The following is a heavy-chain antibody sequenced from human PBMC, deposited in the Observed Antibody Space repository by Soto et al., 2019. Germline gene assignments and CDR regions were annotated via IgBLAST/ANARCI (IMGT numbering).Heavy chain of an antibody. J-gene: IGHJ4*02. CDR3: ARLWTTVTCDY. CDR2: IKQDGSVK. Sequence: EVQLVESGGGLVQPGGSLRLACTASGFTFSNSWMSCVRQAPGKGLEWVANIKQDGSVKNYVDSVKGRVTISRDNAKNSLYLQMNSLRAEDTAVYYCARLWTTVTCDYLGQGTLVTVSS. CDR1: GFTFSNSW. D-gene: IGHD4-17*01. V-gene: IGHV3-7*04.